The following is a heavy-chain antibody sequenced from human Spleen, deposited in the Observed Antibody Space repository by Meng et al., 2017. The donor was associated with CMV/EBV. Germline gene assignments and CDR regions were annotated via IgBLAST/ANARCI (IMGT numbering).Heavy chain of an antibody. CDR1: SCY. D-gene: IGHD2-2*01. J-gene: IGHJ5*02. CDR2: IHYTGTT. CDR3: ARDPEGYCSTISCENNWFDL. Sequence: SCYWGWIRQPTGKGLEWVGGIHYTGTTYYNPSLKSRVTISVDTSKNQLSLKLTSVTAADTAVYYCARDPEGYCSTISCENNWFDLWGQGTLVTVSS. V-gene: IGHV4-39*07.